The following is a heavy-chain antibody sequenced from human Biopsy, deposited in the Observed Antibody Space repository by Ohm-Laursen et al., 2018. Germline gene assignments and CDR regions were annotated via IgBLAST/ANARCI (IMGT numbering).Heavy chain of an antibody. J-gene: IGHJ5*01. V-gene: IGHV3-21*01. CDR1: GFPFTGFS. D-gene: IGHD6-19*01. CDR2: ITSGSSYI. Sequence: SLRLSCTASGFPFTGFSMDWVRQAPGKGLEWVASITSGSSYIYYADSVKGRFTISRDNPKNSLYLQMNSLRADDSAVYFCVREQPALSGGGSWFGSWGQGTLVIVSS. CDR3: VREQPALSGGGSWFGS.